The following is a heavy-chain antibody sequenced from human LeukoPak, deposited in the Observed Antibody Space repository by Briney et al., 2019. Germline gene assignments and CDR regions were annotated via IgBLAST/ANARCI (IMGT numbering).Heavy chain of an antibody. CDR1: GGSVSSSSYY. V-gene: IGHV4-39*07. D-gene: IGHD2-21*01. CDR3: ARGVVIAPQTFDY. CDR2: IYYSGST. Sequence: SETLSLTCTVSGGSVSSSSYYWGWIRQPPGKGLEWIGSIYYSGSTYYNPSLKSRVSISVDTSKNQFSLKLSSVTAADTAVYYCARGVVIAPQTFDYWGQGTLVTVSS. J-gene: IGHJ4*02.